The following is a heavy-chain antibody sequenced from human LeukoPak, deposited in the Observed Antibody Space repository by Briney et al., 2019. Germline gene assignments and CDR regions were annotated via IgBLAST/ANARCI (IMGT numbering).Heavy chain of an antibody. V-gene: IGHV4-34*01. J-gene: IGHJ6*02. CDR3: ARGLGCSGGSCYPNWYYGMDV. Sequence: SETLSLTCAVYGGSFSGYYWSWIRQPPGKGLECIGEINHSGSTNYNPSPKSRVTISVDTSKNQFSLKLSSVTAADTAVYYCARGLGCSGGSCYPNWYYGMDVWGQGTTVTVSS. CDR2: INHSGST. CDR1: GGSFSGYY. D-gene: IGHD2-15*01.